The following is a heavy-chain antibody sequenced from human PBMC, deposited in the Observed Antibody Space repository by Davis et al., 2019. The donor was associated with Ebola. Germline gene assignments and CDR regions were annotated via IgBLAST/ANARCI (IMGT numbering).Heavy chain of an antibody. CDR2: INPNSGGT. D-gene: IGHD2-2*01. V-gene: IGHV1-2*06. CDR1: GYTFTGYY. CDR3: ARSGSVLSSNY. Sequence: AASVKVSCKASGYTFTGYYMHWVRQAPGQGLEWMGRINPNSGGTKYAQKFQGRVTMTRETSISTAYMELSRLRSDDTAVYYCARSGSVLSSNYWGQGTLVTVSS. J-gene: IGHJ4*02.